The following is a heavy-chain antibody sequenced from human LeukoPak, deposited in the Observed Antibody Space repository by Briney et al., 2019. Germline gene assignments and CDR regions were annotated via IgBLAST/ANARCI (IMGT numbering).Heavy chain of an antibody. CDR3: ALYYDSSAVDY. CDR2: IYHSGST. D-gene: IGHD3-22*01. V-gene: IGHV4-30-2*01. Sequence: PSETLSLTCAVSGGSISSGGYSWSWIRQPPGKGLEWIGYIYHSGSTYYNPSLKSQVTISVDRSKNQFSLKLSSVTAADTAVYYCALYYDSSAVDYWGQGTLVTVSS. CDR1: GGSISSGGYS. J-gene: IGHJ4*02.